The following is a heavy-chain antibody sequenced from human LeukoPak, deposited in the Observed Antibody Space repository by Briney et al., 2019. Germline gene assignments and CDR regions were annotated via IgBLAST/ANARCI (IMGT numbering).Heavy chain of an antibody. CDR3: ARVQRKRGIVGPTLYYMDV. J-gene: IGHJ6*03. V-gene: IGHV4-34*01. CDR1: GGSISSYY. CDR2: INHSGST. Sequence: KASETLSLTCTVSGGSISSYYWSWIRQPPGKGLEWIGEINHSGSTNYNPSLKSRVTISVDTSKNQFSLKLSSVTAADTAVYYCARVQRKRGIVGPTLYYMDVWGKGTTVTVSS. D-gene: IGHD1-26*01.